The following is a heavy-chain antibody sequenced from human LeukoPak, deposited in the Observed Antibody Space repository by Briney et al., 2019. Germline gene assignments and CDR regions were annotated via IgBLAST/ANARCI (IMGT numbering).Heavy chain of an antibody. D-gene: IGHD5-24*01. Sequence: GAALQISCKGSGSIFTSYWIGWVRQLPGKGLEWMGIIYPGDSDTRYSPSFQGQVTISADKSISTAYLQWSSLKASDTAMYYCARRERDGYKTFDYWGQGTLVTVSS. CDR2: IYPGDSDT. J-gene: IGHJ4*02. CDR3: ARRERDGYKTFDY. V-gene: IGHV5-51*01. CDR1: GSIFTSYW.